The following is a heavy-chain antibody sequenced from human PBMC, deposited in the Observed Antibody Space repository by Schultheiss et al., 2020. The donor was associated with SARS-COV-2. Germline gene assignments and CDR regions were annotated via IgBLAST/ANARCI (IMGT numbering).Heavy chain of an antibody. CDR2: ISSSSSYI. J-gene: IGHJ6*02. Sequence: GGSLRLSCAASGFTFDDYAMHWVRQAPGKGLEWVSSISSSSSYIYYADSVKGRFTISRDNSKNTLYLQMNSLRAEDTAVYYCARDRSSWLNYYYYGMDVWGQGTTVTVSS. CDR1: GFTFDDYA. D-gene: IGHD6-13*01. V-gene: IGHV3-21*01. CDR3: ARDRSSWLNYYYYGMDV.